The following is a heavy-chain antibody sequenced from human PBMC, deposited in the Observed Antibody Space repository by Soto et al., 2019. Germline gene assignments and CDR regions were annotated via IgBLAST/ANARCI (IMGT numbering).Heavy chain of an antibody. D-gene: IGHD5-18*01. J-gene: IGHJ5*02. CDR2: ISSSGSTT. Sequence: PGGSLRLSCAASGFTFSSYAMSWVRQAPGKGLEWVSYISSSGSTTYYADSVKGRFTISRDNAKNSLYLQMNSLRAEDTAVYYCAREGLWSTWGQGTLVTVSS. CDR3: AREGLWST. V-gene: IGHV3-48*04. CDR1: GFTFSSYA.